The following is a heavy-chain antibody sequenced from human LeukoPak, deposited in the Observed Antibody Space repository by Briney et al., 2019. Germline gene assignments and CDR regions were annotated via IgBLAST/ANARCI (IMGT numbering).Heavy chain of an antibody. CDR1: GFTFSSYA. V-gene: IGHV3-7*01. J-gene: IGHJ6*02. D-gene: IGHD6-19*01. Sequence: GGSLRLSCAASGFTFSSYAMHWVRQAPGKGLEWVANINKDGSDKYYVDSVKGRFTISRDNAKNILFLQMNSLRAEDTAVYYCVRGGGCSGSPMRYGTDVWGQGTTVTVSS. CDR2: INKDGSDK. CDR3: VRGGGCSGSPMRYGTDV.